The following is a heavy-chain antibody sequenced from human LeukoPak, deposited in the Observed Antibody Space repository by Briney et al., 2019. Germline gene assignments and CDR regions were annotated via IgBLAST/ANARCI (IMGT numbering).Heavy chain of an antibody. V-gene: IGHV3-7*03. D-gene: IGHD5-12*01. J-gene: IGHJ4*02. Sequence: GGSLRLSCAASGFTFSSYWMRWVRQAPGKGLEWVANIKQDGSEKNYVDSVKGRFTISRDNAKNSLYLQMNSLRAEDTAVYYCAREWGYSGYDNDFDYWGQGTLVTVSS. CDR3: AREWGYSGYDNDFDY. CDR2: IKQDGSEK. CDR1: GFTFSSYW.